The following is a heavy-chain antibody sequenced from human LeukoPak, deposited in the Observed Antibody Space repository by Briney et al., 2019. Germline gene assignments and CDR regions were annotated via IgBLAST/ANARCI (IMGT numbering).Heavy chain of an antibody. CDR2: IYYSGST. Sequence: SETLSLTCTVSGGSISSSSYYWGWIRQPPGKGLEWIGSIYYSGSTYYNPSLKSRVTISVDTSKNQFSLKLSSVTAADTAVYYCARSRSSSDYYGSGSYGDRLDYYYYYYMDVWGKGTTVTVSS. CDR1: GGSISSSSYY. CDR3: ARSRSSSDYYGSGSYGDRLDYYYYYYMDV. D-gene: IGHD3-10*01. V-gene: IGHV4-39*07. J-gene: IGHJ6*03.